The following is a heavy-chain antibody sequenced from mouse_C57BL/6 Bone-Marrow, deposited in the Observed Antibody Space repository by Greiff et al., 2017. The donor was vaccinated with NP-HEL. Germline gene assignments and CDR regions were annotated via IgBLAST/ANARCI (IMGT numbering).Heavy chain of an antibody. CDR3: ARSPLRRGYFDV. CDR2: IYPGSGST. J-gene: IGHJ1*03. CDR1: GYTFTSYW. Sequence: VQLQPPGAELVKPGASVKMSCKASGYTFTSYWITWVKQRPGQGLEWIGDIYPGSGSTNYNEKFKSKATLTVDTSSSTAYMQLSSLTSEDSAVYYCARSPLRRGYFDVWGTGTTVTVSS. D-gene: IGHD2-12*01. V-gene: IGHV1-55*01.